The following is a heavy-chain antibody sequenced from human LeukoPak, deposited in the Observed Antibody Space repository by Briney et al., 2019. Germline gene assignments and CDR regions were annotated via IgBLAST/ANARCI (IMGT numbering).Heavy chain of an antibody. CDR2: ISSSSSYI. CDR3: ARDFSRFDP. Sequence: GGSLRLSCAASGFTFSSYSMNWVRQAPGKGLEWVSSISSSSSYIYYADSVKGRFTISRDNAKNSLYLQVNSLRAEDTVVYYCARDFSRFDPWGQGTLVTVSS. D-gene: IGHD3-3*01. V-gene: IGHV3-21*01. J-gene: IGHJ5*02. CDR1: GFTFSSYS.